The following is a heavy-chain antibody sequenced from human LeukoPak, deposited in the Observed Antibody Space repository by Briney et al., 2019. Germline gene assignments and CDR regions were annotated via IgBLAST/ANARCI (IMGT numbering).Heavy chain of an antibody. CDR3: ARCVGITIFGVVITFDHFDY. V-gene: IGHV4-38-2*02. D-gene: IGHD3-3*01. CDR1: GYSISSGYY. J-gene: IGHJ4*02. CDR2: LYHSGST. Sequence: PSETLSLTCTASGYSISSGYYWGWIRQPPGKGLEWIGSLYHSGSTYYNPSLKSRVTISVDTSKNQFSLKLSSVTAADTAVYYCARCVGITIFGVVITFDHFDYWGQGTLVTVSS.